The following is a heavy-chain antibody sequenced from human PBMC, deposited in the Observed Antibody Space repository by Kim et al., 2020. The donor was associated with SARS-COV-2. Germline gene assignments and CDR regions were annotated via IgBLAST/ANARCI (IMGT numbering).Heavy chain of an antibody. D-gene: IGHD6-19*01. CDR1: GGTFSSYA. J-gene: IGHJ4*02. Sequence: SVKVSCKASGGTFSSYAISWVRQAPGQGLEWMGGIIPIFGTANYAQKFQGRVTITADESTSTAYMELSSLRSEDTAVYYCARDKVRAVAGRRFSFDYWGQGTLVTVSS. V-gene: IGHV1-69*13. CDR3: ARDKVRAVAGRRFSFDY. CDR2: IIPIFGTA.